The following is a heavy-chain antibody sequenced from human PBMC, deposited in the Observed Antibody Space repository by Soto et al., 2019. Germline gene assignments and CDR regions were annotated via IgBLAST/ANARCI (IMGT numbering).Heavy chain of an antibody. Sequence: WASVKVSCKASGGTFSSYAISWVRQAPGQGLEWMGGIIPIFGTANYAQKFQGRVTITADESTSTAYMELSSLRSEDTAVYYCARDYARGYCSGGSCYRNRDWFDPWGQGTLVTVSS. CDR2: IIPIFGTA. V-gene: IGHV1-69*13. CDR1: GGTFSSYA. D-gene: IGHD2-15*01. CDR3: ARDYARGYCSGGSCYRNRDWFDP. J-gene: IGHJ5*02.